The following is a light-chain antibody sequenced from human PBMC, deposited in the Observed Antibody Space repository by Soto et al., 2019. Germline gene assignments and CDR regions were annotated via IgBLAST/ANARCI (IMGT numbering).Light chain of an antibody. CDR1: QSVSNSY. J-gene: IGKJ5*01. CDR2: GAS. Sequence: EIVLTQSPGTLSLSPGDRATLSCRASQSVSNSYLAWYQQKPGQALRLLIYGASSRATGIPDRFSGSGSGTDFTLTISRLEPEDFAVYYCQQFGSSPPAITFGQGTRLEIK. CDR3: QQFGSSPPAIT. V-gene: IGKV3-20*01.